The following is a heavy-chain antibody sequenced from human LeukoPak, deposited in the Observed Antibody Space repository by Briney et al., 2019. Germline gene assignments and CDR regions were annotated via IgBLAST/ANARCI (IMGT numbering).Heavy chain of an antibody. Sequence: ASETLSLTCTVSGYSISSGYFWGWIRPPPGKGLEWIGSMYHSGSIYHNPSLKSRVTISPDTSRNQFSLKLYSVTAADTAVYYCARDPYCSGGSCYPFDYWGQGTLVTVSS. CDR3: ARDPYCSGGSCYPFDY. CDR2: MYHSGSI. D-gene: IGHD2-15*01. CDR1: GYSISSGYF. V-gene: IGHV4-38-2*02. J-gene: IGHJ4*02.